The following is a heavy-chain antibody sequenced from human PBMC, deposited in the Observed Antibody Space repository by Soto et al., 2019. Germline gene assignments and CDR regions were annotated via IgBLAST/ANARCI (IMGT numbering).Heavy chain of an antibody. J-gene: IGHJ4*02. CDR1: GGSFGKSA. Sequence: SVKDSCKASGGSFGKSAINWVRQTPGQGLEWLGGFIPVYRTLNYAQKFQGRVTITADESTGTAYMTLSSLASDDTAVYYCATGVIWIGYFTVDSWGQGTRVTVSS. CDR3: ATGVIWIGYFTVDS. CDR2: FIPVYRTL. D-gene: IGHD3-3*01. V-gene: IGHV1-69*01.